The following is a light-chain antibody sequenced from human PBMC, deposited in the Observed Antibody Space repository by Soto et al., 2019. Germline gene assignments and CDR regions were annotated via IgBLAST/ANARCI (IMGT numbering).Light chain of an antibody. Sequence: ILVTQSPATLSVSPGERATLSCRASQRVSNNLAWYQQKPGQDPRLLIYDASTRATGIPARFSGSGSGTEFTLTISGMQSEDFAVYYCQLYNNWRPLTFGQGTKVEIK. CDR3: QLYNNWRPLT. CDR2: DAS. CDR1: QRVSNN. V-gene: IGKV3-15*01. J-gene: IGKJ1*01.